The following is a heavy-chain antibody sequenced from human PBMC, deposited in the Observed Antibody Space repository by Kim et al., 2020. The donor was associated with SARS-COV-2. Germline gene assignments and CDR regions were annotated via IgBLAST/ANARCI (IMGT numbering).Heavy chain of an antibody. J-gene: IGHJ6*02. V-gene: IGHV4-59*13. CDR1: GGSISSYY. CDR2: IYYSGST. Sequence: SETLSLTCTVSGGSISSYYWSWIRQPPGKGLEWIGYIYYSGSTNYNPSLKSRVTISVDTSKNQFSLKLSSVTAADTAVYYCARAGYDSSGFYGMDVWGQGTTVTVSS. CDR3: ARAGYDSSGFYGMDV. D-gene: IGHD3-22*01.